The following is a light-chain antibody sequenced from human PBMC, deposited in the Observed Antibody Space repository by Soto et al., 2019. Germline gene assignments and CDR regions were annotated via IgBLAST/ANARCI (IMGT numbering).Light chain of an antibody. Sequence: QSALTQPASVSGSPGQSITISCTGTSSDIGGYNFVSWYQQHPGKAPKLMIYEVTNRPSGISNRFSGSKSGNTASLTISGVQPEDEADYYCSSYRTMSTLVLGGGTKLTVL. CDR3: SSYRTMSTLV. J-gene: IGLJ2*01. CDR1: SSDIGGYNF. V-gene: IGLV2-14*01. CDR2: EVT.